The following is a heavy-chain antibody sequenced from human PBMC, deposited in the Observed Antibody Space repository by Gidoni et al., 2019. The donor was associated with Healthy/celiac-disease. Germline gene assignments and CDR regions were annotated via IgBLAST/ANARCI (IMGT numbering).Heavy chain of an antibody. V-gene: IGHV3-30-3*01. CDR1: GFPFRRIA. Sequence: QVQLVESGGGVVQPGRSPGLPCAASGFPFRRIARHWVRQAPGKGLEWVAVISYDGSNKYYADSVKGRFTISRDNSKNTLYLQMNSLRAEDTAVYYCARGGDIVVVPAAMAFFDPWGQGTLVTVSS. J-gene: IGHJ5*02. CDR3: ARGGDIVVVPAAMAFFDP. D-gene: IGHD2-2*01. CDR2: ISYDGSNK.